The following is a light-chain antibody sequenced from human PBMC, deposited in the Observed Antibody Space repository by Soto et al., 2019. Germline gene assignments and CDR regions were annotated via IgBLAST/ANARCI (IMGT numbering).Light chain of an antibody. Sequence: QSALTQPASVSGSPVQSFTSPCTGSSSDVGAYHSVSWYQQHPGKAPKLIIFDVSNRPSGVSNRFSGSKSGYTASLTISGLRAEDEDDYYCSSFTDTGTVVFGGGTKLAVL. V-gene: IGLV2-14*03. J-gene: IGLJ3*02. CDR1: SSDVGAYHS. CDR2: DVS. CDR3: SSFTDTGTVV.